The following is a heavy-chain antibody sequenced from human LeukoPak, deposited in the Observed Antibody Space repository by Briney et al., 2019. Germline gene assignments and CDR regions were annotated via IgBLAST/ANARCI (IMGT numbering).Heavy chain of an antibody. CDR2: ISGSGGST. Sequence: GGSLRLSCAASGLTFSSYAMSWVRQAPGKGLEWVSAISGSGGSTYYADSVKGRFTISRDNSKNTLYLQMNSLRAEDTAVYYCAKDFTPEVGYGMDVWGQGTTVTVSS. V-gene: IGHV3-23*01. D-gene: IGHD1-26*01. J-gene: IGHJ6*02. CDR1: GLTFSSYA. CDR3: AKDFTPEVGYGMDV.